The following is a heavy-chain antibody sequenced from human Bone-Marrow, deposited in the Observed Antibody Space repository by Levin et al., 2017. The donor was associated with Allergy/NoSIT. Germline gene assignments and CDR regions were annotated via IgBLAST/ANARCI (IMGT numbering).Heavy chain of an antibody. V-gene: IGHV3-30-3*01. CDR1: GFTFSSYA. J-gene: IGHJ4*02. CDR3: ARETNGDY. CDR2: ISYDGSNK. Sequence: GESLKISCAASGFTFSSYAMHWVRQAPGKGLEWVAVISYDGSNKYYADSVKGRFTISRDNSKNTLYLQMNSLRAEDTAVYYCARETNGDYWGQGTLVTVSS. D-gene: IGHD1-7*01.